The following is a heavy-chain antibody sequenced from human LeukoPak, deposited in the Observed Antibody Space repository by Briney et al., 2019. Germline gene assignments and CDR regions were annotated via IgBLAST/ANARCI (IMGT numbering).Heavy chain of an antibody. CDR3: ARDFARDILTGPFDY. Sequence: GGSLRLSCAASGFTFSSYGMHWVRQAPGKGLEWVAVISYDGSNKYYADSVKGRFTISRDNSKNTLYLQMNSLRAEDTAVYYCARDFARDILTGPFDYWGQGTLVTVSS. D-gene: IGHD3-9*01. CDR1: GFTFSSYG. V-gene: IGHV3-30*03. J-gene: IGHJ4*02. CDR2: ISYDGSNK.